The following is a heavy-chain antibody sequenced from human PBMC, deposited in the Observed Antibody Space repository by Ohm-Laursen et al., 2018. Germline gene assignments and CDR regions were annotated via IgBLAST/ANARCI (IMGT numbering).Heavy chain of an antibody. V-gene: IGHV3-23*01. D-gene: IGHD5-24*01. J-gene: IGHJ3*02. CDR1: GFTFSSYA. CDR3: ARGEEMTTISTFDI. CDR2: ISGSGSST. Sequence: SLRLSCAASGFTFSSYAMSWVRQAPGKGLEWVSVISGSGSSTYYADSVKARFTISRDNSKNTLYLQMNSLRAEDTAVYYCARGEEMTTISTFDIWGQGTMVTVSS.